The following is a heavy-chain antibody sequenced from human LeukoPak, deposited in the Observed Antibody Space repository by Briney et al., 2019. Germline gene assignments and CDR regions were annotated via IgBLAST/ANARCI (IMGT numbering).Heavy chain of an antibody. CDR1: GLTFSSNS. Sequence: GGSLRLSCAASGLTFSSNSMDWVRQAPGKGLEWVSSISSSSTYIYYADSVRGRFTISRDNAKKSLYLQMDSLRAEDTAVYFCARDRGYGYYYFDYWGQGTLVTVSS. D-gene: IGHD5-12*01. CDR2: ISSSSTYI. J-gene: IGHJ4*02. CDR3: ARDRGYGYYYFDY. V-gene: IGHV3-21*01.